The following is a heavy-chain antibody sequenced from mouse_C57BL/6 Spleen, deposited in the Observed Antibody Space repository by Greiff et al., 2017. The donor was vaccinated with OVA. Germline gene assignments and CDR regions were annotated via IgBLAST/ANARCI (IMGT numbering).Heavy chain of an antibody. CDR2: IDPSDSYT. J-gene: IGHJ3*01. Sequence: QVQLQQSGAELVMPGASVKLSCKASGYTFTSYWMHWVKQRPGQGLEWIGEIDPSDSYTNYNQKFKGKSTLTVDKSSSTAYMQLSSLTSEDSAVYYCARSDYDYDVAWFAYWGQGTLVTVSA. CDR3: ARSDYDYDVAWFAY. CDR1: GYTFTSYW. V-gene: IGHV1-69*01. D-gene: IGHD2-4*01.